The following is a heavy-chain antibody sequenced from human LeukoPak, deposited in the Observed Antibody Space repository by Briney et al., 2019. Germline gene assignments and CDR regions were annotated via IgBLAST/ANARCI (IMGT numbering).Heavy chain of an antibody. D-gene: IGHD3-22*01. J-gene: IGHJ4*02. Sequence: SQTLSLTCGISGDSVSSNTAAWRWIRQSPSRGLEWLGRTYYRSKWYYDYAASVKSRITINPDTSKNQFSLQLNSVTSEDTAVYFCARVKDYYDGSVYYFLDFWGQGTLVTVSA. CDR2: TYYRSKWYY. CDR1: GDSVSSNTAA. V-gene: IGHV6-1*01. CDR3: ARVKDYYDGSVYYFLDF.